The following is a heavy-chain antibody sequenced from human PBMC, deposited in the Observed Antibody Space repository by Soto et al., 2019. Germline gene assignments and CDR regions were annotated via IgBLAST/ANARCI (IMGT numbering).Heavy chain of an antibody. V-gene: IGHV4-59*01. CDR1: GGSISSYY. CDR3: ARNLRSGIAAPRGSYYYYYVDV. Sequence: SETLSLTCTVSGGSISSYYWSWIRQPPGKGLEWIGYIYYSGSINYNPSLKSRVTISVDTSKNQFSLKLSSVTAADTAVYYCARNLRSGIAAPRGSYYYYYVDVWGKGTTVTVSS. D-gene: IGHD6-6*01. J-gene: IGHJ6*03. CDR2: IYYSGSI.